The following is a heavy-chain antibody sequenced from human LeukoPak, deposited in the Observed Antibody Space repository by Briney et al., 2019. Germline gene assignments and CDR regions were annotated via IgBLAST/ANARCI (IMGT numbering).Heavy chain of an antibody. CDR3: AKVSARLDLFDY. CDR2: ISGSGGST. Sequence: GGSLRPSCAASGFTFSSYAMSWVRQAPGKGLEWVSAISGSGGSTYYADSVKGRFTISRDNSKNTLYLQMNSLRAEDTAVYYCAKVSARLDLFDYWGQGTLVTVSS. D-gene: IGHD3-16*02. V-gene: IGHV3-23*01. J-gene: IGHJ4*02. CDR1: GFTFSSYA.